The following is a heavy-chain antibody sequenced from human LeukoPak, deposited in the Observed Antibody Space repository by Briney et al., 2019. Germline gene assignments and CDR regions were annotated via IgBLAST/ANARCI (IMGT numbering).Heavy chain of an antibody. CDR3: ATSKDTAGGPY. V-gene: IGHV3-7*01. D-gene: IGHD5-18*01. CDR1: GFTFTSDW. J-gene: IGHJ4*02. CDR2: IRQDGGAT. Sequence: GGSLRLSCAASGFTFTSDWMTGVRQAPGKGLEWLANIRQDGGATYYGGSVKRRFTISRDNAKNSLFLQMTSLRAEDTAVYYCATSKDTAGGPYWGQGTLVTVSS.